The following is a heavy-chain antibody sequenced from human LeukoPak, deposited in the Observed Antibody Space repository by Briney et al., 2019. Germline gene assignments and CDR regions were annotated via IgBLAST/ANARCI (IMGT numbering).Heavy chain of an antibody. Sequence: SETLSLTCTVSGGSISSSSYYWGWIRQPPGKGLEWIGSIYYSGSTYYNPSLKSRVTISVDRSKNQFSLKLSSVTAADTAVYYCARGGVVPAAKGWAFDIWGQGTMVTVSS. CDR3: ARGGVVPAAKGWAFDI. V-gene: IGHV4-39*07. CDR2: IYYSGST. J-gene: IGHJ3*02. CDR1: GGSISSSSYY. D-gene: IGHD2-2*01.